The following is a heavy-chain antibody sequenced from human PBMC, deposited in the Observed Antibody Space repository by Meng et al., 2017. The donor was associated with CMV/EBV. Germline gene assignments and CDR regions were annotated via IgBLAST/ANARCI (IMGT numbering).Heavy chain of an antibody. CDR2: IYYSGST. D-gene: IGHD3-16*02. J-gene: IGHJ4*02. V-gene: IGHV4-30-4*08. CDR3: ARVRGAFGGVIVSLGFDY. CDR1: GGSISSGDYY. Sequence: SETLSLTCTVSGGSISSGDYYWSWIRQPPGKGLEWIGYIYYSGSTYYNPSLKSRVTISVDTSKNQVSLKLSSVTAADTAVYYCARVRGAFGGVIVSLGFDYWGQGTLVTVSS.